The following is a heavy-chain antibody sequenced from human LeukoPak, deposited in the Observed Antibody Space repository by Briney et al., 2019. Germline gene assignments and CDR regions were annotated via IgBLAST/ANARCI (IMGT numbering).Heavy chain of an antibody. V-gene: IGHV4-38-2*01. CDR1: GYSINFGHL. CDR2: INHSGRT. CDR3: GRGSFSVAHTMNRYWLHP. J-gene: IGHJ5*02. D-gene: IGHD6-19*01. Sequence: SETLSLTCDVSGYSINFGHLWGWIRQPPGKALEWIASINHSGRTYYTPSLKSRVTISVDTLKNQFSLKVTSVTAEDTAMYFCGRGSFSVAHTMNRYWLHPLGQGTLVTRS.